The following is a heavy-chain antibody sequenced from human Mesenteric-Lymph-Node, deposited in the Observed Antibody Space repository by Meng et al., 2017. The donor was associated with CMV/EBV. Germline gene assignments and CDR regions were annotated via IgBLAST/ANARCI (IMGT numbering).Heavy chain of an antibody. Sequence: GGYLILSCTASGLTVSGNYMTWVRQAPGQGLGWVSIIHSGGTTHYADSVKGRFTISRDNSKNTLYLQMNSLRAEDTAVYYCARDSYGMDVWCQGSTVTVSS. CDR2: IHSGGTT. J-gene: IGHJ6*02. CDR1: GLTVSGNY. V-gene: IGHV3-53*01. CDR3: ARDSYGMDV.